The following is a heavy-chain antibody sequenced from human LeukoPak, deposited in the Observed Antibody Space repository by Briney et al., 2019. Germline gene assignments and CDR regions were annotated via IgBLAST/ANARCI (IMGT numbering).Heavy chain of an antibody. CDR2: IYYISNT. Sequence: SETLSLTCTVSGASVGSAGYYWSWIRQPPGGGLEWIGYIYYISNTNYNPSLKSRVTMSVDPSKNQYSLKLNSVTAADTAVYYCARTQSQSGSYRYYFGYWGQGTLVTVSS. CDR3: ARTQSQSGSYRYYFGY. CDR1: GASVGSAGYY. V-gene: IGHV4-61*08. D-gene: IGHD1-26*01. J-gene: IGHJ4*02.